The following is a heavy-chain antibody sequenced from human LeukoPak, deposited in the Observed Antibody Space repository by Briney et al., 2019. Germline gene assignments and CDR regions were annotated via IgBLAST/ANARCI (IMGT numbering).Heavy chain of an antibody. CDR3: AKPLRFLEWLSPFDY. V-gene: IGHV3-23*01. D-gene: IGHD3-3*01. CDR1: GFTFSSYA. Sequence: TGGSLRLSCAASGFTFSSYAMSWVRQAPGKGLEWVSAISGSGSSTYYADSVKGRFTISRDNSKNTLYLQMNSLRAEDTAVYYCAKPLRFLEWLSPFDYWGQGTLVTVSS. CDR2: ISGSGSST. J-gene: IGHJ4*02.